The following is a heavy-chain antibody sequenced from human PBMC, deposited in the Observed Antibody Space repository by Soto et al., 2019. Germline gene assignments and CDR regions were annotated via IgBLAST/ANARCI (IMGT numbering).Heavy chain of an antibody. J-gene: IGHJ3*02. V-gene: IGHV3-23*01. Sequence: VGSLRLSCAVSGFICSSYDMSWVRQAPGKGLEWVSTILVGGSTHYEDSVKGRFTISRDTSKNTVYLQMNSLTAGDTAFNYCAKATATSGGAFEIYGQGTMVTVSS. D-gene: IGHD1-1*01. CDR2: ILVGGST. CDR1: GFICSSYD. CDR3: AKATATSGGAFEI.